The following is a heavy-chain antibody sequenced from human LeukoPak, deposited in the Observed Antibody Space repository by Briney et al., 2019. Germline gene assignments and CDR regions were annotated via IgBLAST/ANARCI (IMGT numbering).Heavy chain of an antibody. CDR2: ISYDGSHK. D-gene: IGHD5-12*01. Sequence: GGSLRLSCAASGFTFSSYGMHWVRQAPGKGLEWVAVISYDGSHKDYADSVKGRFTISRDNSKNTLYVQMNSLRAEDTAVYYCARDLLGSGYVYDYWGQGSLVTVSS. J-gene: IGHJ4*02. CDR3: ARDLLGSGYVYDY. V-gene: IGHV3-30*03. CDR1: GFTFSSYG.